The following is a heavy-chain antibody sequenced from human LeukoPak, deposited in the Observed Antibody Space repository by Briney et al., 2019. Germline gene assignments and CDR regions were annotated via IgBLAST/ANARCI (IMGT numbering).Heavy chain of an antibody. V-gene: IGHV4-39*07. J-gene: IGHJ4*02. CDR2: IYYTGST. CDR3: ARVVVAGSRYFDY. CDR1: GGSIRSSSYY. Sequence: SETLSLTCTVSGGSIRSSSYYWGWIRQPPGKGLQWIGNIYYTGSTFYNPSLKSRVTMSVDTSKNHFSLKLSSVTAADTAVYYCARVVVAGSRYFDYWGQGTLVTVSS. D-gene: IGHD6-19*01.